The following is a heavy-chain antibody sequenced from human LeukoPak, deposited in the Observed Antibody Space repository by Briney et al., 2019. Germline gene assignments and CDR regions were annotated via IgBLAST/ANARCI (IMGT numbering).Heavy chain of an antibody. CDR1: GFTFSSYA. Sequence: PGGSLRLSCAASGFTFSSYALSWVRQAPGKGLEWVSGITGSGGSTFYADSVKGRFTISRDNSKNTLYLEMNSLRDEDTAVYYCAKDRDSSSWYLRSCFGDSWGQGTLVTVSS. CDR2: ITGSGGST. CDR3: AKDRDSSSWYLRSCFGDS. J-gene: IGHJ4*02. D-gene: IGHD6-13*01. V-gene: IGHV3-23*01.